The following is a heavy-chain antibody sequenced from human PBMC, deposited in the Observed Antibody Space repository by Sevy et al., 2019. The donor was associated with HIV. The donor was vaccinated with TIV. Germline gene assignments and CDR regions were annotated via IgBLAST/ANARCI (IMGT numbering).Heavy chain of an antibody. V-gene: IGHV3-30*02. Sequence: GGSLRLSCAASGFRFNNFGMYWDRQAPGKGLEGVAFIRYDGINKYYVDSVKGRSTISRDNSKDTLYLEMKSLRLEDTAIYYCAKGGSGGIDHYGMDVWGQGTTVTVSS. D-gene: IGHD6-25*01. J-gene: IGHJ6*02. CDR3: AKGGSGGIDHYGMDV. CDR1: GFRFNNFG. CDR2: IRYDGINK.